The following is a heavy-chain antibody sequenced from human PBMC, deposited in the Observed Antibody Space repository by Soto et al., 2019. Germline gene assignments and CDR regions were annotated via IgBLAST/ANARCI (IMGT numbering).Heavy chain of an antibody. V-gene: IGHV1-3*01. CDR2: INAGNGNT. CDR3: ARRGIVGATGHYYYYGMDV. CDR1: GYTFTSYA. J-gene: IGHJ6*02. Sequence: ASVKVSCKASGYTFTSYAMHWVRQAPGQRLEWMGWINAGNGNTKYSQKFQGRVTITRDTSASTAYMELSSLRSEDTAVYYCARRGIVGATGHYYYYGMDVWGQGTTVTVSS. D-gene: IGHD1-26*01.